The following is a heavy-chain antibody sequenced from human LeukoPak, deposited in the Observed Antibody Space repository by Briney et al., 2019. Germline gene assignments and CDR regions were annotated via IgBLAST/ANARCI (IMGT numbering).Heavy chain of an antibody. CDR1: GFTFDDYA. J-gene: IGHJ4*02. V-gene: IGHV3-43*02. D-gene: IGHD6-19*01. Sequence: GGSLRLSCAASGFTFDDYAMHWGRQAPGKGLECVSLISGDGGSTYYADSVKGRFTISRDNSKNSLYLQMNSLRTEDTALYYCAKDTQKQWLVLGYWGQGMLVTVSS. CDR3: AKDTQKQWLVLGY. CDR2: ISGDGGST.